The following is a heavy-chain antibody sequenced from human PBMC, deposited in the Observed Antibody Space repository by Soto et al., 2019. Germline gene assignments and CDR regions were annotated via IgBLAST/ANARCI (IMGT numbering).Heavy chain of an antibody. CDR1: GGSFTSNNW. D-gene: IGHD1-7*01. CDR2: IYRTGST. V-gene: IGHV4-4*02. J-gene: IGHJ4*02. CDR3: ASRDPGTSVDY. Sequence: PSETLSLTCAVSGGSFTSNNWWAWVRQPPGQGLEWIGEIYRTGSTNYNPSLKSRVTISLDKSENQFSLKVTSLTAADTAVYYCASRDPGTSVDYWGQGTLVTVSS.